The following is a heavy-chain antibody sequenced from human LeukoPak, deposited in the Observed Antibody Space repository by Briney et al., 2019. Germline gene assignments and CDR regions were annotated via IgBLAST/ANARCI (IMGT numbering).Heavy chain of an antibody. V-gene: IGHV3-23*01. D-gene: IGHD3-9*01. J-gene: IGHJ3*02. CDR1: GFTFSSYA. CDR2: ISGSGGST. Sequence: GGSLRLSCAASGFTFSSYAMSWVRQAPGKGLEWVSAISGSGGSTYYADSVKGRFSISRDNSKNTLYLQMNSLRAEDTAVYYCAKDLGRYLDASDIWGQGTMVTVSS. CDR3: AKDLGRYLDASDI.